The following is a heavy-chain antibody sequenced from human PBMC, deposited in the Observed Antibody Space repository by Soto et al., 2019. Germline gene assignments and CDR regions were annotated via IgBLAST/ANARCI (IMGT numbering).Heavy chain of an antibody. Sequence: GGSMRLSCAASGFTFSSYAMSWVRQAPGKGLEWVSAISGSGGSTYYADSVKGRFTISRDNSKNTLYLQMNSLRAEDTAVYYCAKDLSGLRYFDWLFDYWGRGTLVTVSS. CDR1: GFTFSSYA. CDR3: AKDLSGLRYFDWLFDY. D-gene: IGHD3-9*01. V-gene: IGHV3-23*01. J-gene: IGHJ4*02. CDR2: ISGSGGST.